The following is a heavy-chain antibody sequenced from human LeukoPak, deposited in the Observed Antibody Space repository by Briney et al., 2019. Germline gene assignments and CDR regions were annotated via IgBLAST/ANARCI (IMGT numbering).Heavy chain of an antibody. CDR1: GFTFSSYS. CDR3: AKDMGELPGAFDI. J-gene: IGHJ3*02. Sequence: SGGSLRLSCAASGFTFSSYSMNWVRQAPGKGLEWVSSISSSSSYIYYADSVKGRFTISRDNAKNSLYLQMNSLRAEDTALYYCAKDMGELPGAFDIWGQGTMVTVSS. V-gene: IGHV3-21*04. D-gene: IGHD1-26*01. CDR2: ISSSSSYI.